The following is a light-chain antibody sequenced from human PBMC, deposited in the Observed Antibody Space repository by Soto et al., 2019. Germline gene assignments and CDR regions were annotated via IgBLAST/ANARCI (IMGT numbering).Light chain of an antibody. CDR1: QSVSGD. CDR2: GPS. CDR3: QQYNNWPWT. J-gene: IGKJ5*01. V-gene: IGKV3-15*01. Sequence: EIVMMQAPATLSVSPGERATLSCRASQSVSGDLAWYQQKPGQAPRLLIYGPSTRATGIPARFSGSGSGTEFTLTLSSLQSEDFAVYYCQQYNNWPWTFGQGTRLE.